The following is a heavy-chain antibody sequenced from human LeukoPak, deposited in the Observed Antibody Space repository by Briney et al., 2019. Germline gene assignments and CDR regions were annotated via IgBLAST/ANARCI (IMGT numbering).Heavy chain of an antibody. Sequence: PGGSLRLSCAASGFSFRDYAISWVRQVPGRGLEWVSLISGDGVSSFYADSVKGRFTISRDNNNSSLSLQMRRLTTEDTAFYYCVREQFSHTSNYFDNWGQGVLVTVSS. CDR3: VREQFSHTSNYFDN. CDR1: GFSFRDYA. D-gene: IGHD5-24*01. V-gene: IGHV3-43*02. CDR2: ISGDGVSS. J-gene: IGHJ4*02.